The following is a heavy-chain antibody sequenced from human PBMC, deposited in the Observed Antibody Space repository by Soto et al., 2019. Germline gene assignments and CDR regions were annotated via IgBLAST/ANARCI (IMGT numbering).Heavy chain of an antibody. CDR3: ARDGDIVVVPAAPYFDY. V-gene: IGHV1-46*01. D-gene: IGHD2-2*01. CDR2: INPSGGST. Sequence: ASVKVSCKASGYTFTSYYMHWVRQAPGQGLEWMGIINPSGGSTSYAQKFQGRVTMTRDTSTSTVYMELSRLRSEDTAVYYCARDGDIVVVPAAPYFDYWGQGTLVTVSS. CDR1: GYTFTSYY. J-gene: IGHJ4*02.